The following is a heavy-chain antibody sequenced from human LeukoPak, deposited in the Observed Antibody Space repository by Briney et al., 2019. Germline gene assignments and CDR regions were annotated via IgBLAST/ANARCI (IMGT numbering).Heavy chain of an antibody. CDR3: ERYYYDSSGYPKALWYFAL. D-gene: IGHD3-22*01. V-gene: IGHV4-59*01. Sequence: SETLSLTCTVSGVSISSYYWSWIRQPPGKGLEWIGYIYYSGSTNYNPSLKSRVTISVDTSKNQFSLKLSSVTAADTAVYYCERYYYDSSGYPKALWYFALWGRGTLVTVSS. CDR1: GVSISSYY. CDR2: IYYSGST. J-gene: IGHJ2*01.